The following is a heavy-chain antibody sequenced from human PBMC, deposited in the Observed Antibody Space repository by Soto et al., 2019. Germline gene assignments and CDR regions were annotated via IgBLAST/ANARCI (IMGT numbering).Heavy chain of an antibody. D-gene: IGHD3-22*01. V-gene: IGHV3-48*03. J-gene: IGHJ5*02. CDR1: GFTFSSYE. CDR2: ISSSGSTI. CDR3: ARASPTYYYDSSGYQPFGP. Sequence: GGSLRLSCAASGFTFSSYEMNWVRQAPGKGLEWVSYISSSGSTIYYADSVKGRFTISRGNAKNSLYLQMNSLRAEDTAVYYCARASPTYYYDSSGYQPFGPWGQGTLVTVSS.